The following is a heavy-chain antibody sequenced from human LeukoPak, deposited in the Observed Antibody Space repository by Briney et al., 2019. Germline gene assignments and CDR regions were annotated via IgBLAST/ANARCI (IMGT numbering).Heavy chain of an antibody. V-gene: IGHV3-7*01. Sequence: PGGSLRLSCAASGFSFRNYWMGWVRQAPGKGLEWVANTKPDGSAEYYADSVRGRFSTSRDNANNLLYLQMNSLRAEDTAVYYCARDGGLHTNFDYWRQGTLVTVSS. CDR3: ARDGGLHTNFDY. CDR2: TKPDGSAE. J-gene: IGHJ4*02. D-gene: IGHD2-15*01. CDR1: GFSFRNYW.